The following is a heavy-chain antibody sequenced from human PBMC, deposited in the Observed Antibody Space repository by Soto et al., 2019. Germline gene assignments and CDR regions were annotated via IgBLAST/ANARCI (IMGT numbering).Heavy chain of an antibody. CDR1: GYSFTSYW. Sequence: HGESLKISCKASGYSFTSYWIGWVRQMPGKGLEWMAIIYPSDSDTRYSPSFQGQVTMSADKSISTAYLQWSGLKASDTAMYYCASHTTLYCTGNSCYLGAFDIWGQGTMVTVSS. D-gene: IGHD2-15*01. CDR2: IYPSDSDT. J-gene: IGHJ3*02. V-gene: IGHV5-51*01. CDR3: ASHTTLYCTGNSCYLGAFDI.